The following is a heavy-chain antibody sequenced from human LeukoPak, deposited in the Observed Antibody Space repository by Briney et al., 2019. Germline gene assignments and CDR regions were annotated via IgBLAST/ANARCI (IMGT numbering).Heavy chain of an antibody. CDR1: GFTFDDYA. V-gene: IGHV3-9*01. CDR2: ISWNSGSI. J-gene: IGHJ6*02. Sequence: GGSLRLSCAASGFTFDDYAMHWVRQAPGKGLEWVSGISWNSGSIGYADSVKGRFTISRDNVKNSLYLQMNSLRAEDTALYYCAKASDYHYYYGMDVWGQGTTVTVPS. CDR3: AKASDYHYYYGMDV. D-gene: IGHD2-21*02.